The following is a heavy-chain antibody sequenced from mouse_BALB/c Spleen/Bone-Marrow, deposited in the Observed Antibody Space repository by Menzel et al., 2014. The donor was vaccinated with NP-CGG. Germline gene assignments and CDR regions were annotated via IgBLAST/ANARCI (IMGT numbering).Heavy chain of an antibody. Sequence: QVQLQQSGPELVKPGASVRISCKASGYTFTSYYIHWVKQRPGQGLEWIGWIYPGNVNTKHNEKFKGKATLTADKSSSTAYMQLSSLTSEDSAVYFCARRYDDYFDYWGQGTTLTVSS. CDR2: IYPGNVNT. V-gene: IGHV1S56*01. CDR3: ARRYDDYFDY. J-gene: IGHJ2*01. D-gene: IGHD2-14*01. CDR1: GYTFTSYY.